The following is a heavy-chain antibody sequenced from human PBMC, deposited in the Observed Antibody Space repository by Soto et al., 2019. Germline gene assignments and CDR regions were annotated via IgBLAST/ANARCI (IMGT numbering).Heavy chain of an antibody. CDR2: INPHGGST. V-gene: IGHV1-46*01. Sequence: GASVKVSCKAPGDTFTSYYLNWVRQAPGQGLEWMGVINPHGGSTKYAQKFQGIITVTRDTSRSTVYMELSSLRSDDTAIYYCARSSGGNFGIIIEGSNWFDPWGQGTLVTVSS. CDR3: ARSSGGNFGIIIEGSNWFDP. J-gene: IGHJ5*02. CDR1: GDTFTSYY. D-gene: IGHD3-3*01.